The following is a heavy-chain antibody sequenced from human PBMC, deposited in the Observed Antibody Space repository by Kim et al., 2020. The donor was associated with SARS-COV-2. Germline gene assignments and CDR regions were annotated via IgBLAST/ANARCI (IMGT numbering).Heavy chain of an antibody. CDR3: ARTLVLSGYYGMDV. V-gene: IGHV3-33*01. D-gene: IGHD3-10*01. J-gene: IGHJ6*02. Sequence: YADSVKGRFNISRDNSKNTLYLQMNSLRAEDTAVYYCARTLVLSGYYGMDVWGQGTTVTVSS.